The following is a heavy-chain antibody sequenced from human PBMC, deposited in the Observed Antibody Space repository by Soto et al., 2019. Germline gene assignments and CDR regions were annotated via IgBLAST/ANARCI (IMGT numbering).Heavy chain of an antibody. CDR3: AKGSASGSPYYFDF. J-gene: IGHJ4*02. D-gene: IGHD6-25*01. CDR2: ITGSGGDT. V-gene: IGHV3-23*01. Sequence: GGSLRLACAASGFTFSNYAMSWVRQAPGKGLEWVSAITGSGGDTYHADSVRGRFTISRDNSKNTLFLQMNRLRADDTAVYYCAKGSASGSPYYFDFWGPGTLVTVSS. CDR1: GFTFSNYA.